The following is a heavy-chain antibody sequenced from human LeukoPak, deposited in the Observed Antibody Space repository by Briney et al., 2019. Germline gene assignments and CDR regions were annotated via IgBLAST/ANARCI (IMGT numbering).Heavy chain of an antibody. CDR2: INAGNGDDT. D-gene: IGHD6-13*01. Sequence: ASVKISCKASGYAFPHYGVQWVRQAPGQTLEWMGWINAGNGDDTKYSQKFQARLTMTTDTSATTVYMELNSLRSEDTAVYYCARSGSNWSCDSWGQGTLVTVSS. CDR3: ARSGSNWSCDS. J-gene: IGHJ4*02. V-gene: IGHV1-3*01. CDR1: GYAFPHYG.